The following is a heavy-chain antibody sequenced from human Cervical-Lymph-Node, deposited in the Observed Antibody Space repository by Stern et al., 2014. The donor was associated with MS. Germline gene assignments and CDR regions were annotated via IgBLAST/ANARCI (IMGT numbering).Heavy chain of an antibody. CDR2: IYYSGST. V-gene: IGHV4-59*01. Sequence: VQLVESGPGLVKPSETLSLTCTVSGGSISSYYWSWIRQPPGKGLEWIGYIYYSGSTNYNPSLKSRVTISVDTSKNQFSLKLSSVTAADTAVYYCARETRYDSQAWFDPWGQGTLVTVSS. CDR1: GGSISSYY. J-gene: IGHJ5*02. CDR3: ARETRYDSQAWFDP. D-gene: IGHD3-22*01.